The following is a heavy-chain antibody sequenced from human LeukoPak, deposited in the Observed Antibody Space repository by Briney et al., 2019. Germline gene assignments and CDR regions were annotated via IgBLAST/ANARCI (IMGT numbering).Heavy chain of an antibody. J-gene: IGHJ5*02. CDR2: ISGSGGST. CDR1: GFTFSSYA. D-gene: IGHD2-2*02. Sequence: GGSLRLSCAASGFTFSSYAMSWVRQAPGEGLEWVSAISGSGGSTYYADSVKGRFTISRDNSKNTLYLQMNSLRAEDTAVYYCAKGGGYCSSTSCYTRWFDPWGQGTLVTVSS. V-gene: IGHV3-23*01. CDR3: AKGGGYCSSTSCYTRWFDP.